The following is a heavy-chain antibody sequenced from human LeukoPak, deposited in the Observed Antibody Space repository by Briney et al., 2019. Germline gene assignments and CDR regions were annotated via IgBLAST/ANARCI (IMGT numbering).Heavy chain of an antibody. CDR2: ISGGGGST. J-gene: IGHJ4*02. CDR3: AKGTYSGYGGATRFDY. D-gene: IGHD1-26*01. V-gene: IGHV3-23*01. CDR1: AFTFSNYA. Sequence: GSLRLSCAASAFTFSNYAMSWVRQAPGKGLGWVSAISGGGGSTYYADSVKGRFTISRDNSKNTLYLQMNSLRAEDTAIYYCAKGTYSGYGGATRFDYWGQGTLVTVSS.